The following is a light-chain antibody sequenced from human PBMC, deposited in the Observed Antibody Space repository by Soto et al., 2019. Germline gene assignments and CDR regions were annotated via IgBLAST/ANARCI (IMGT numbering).Light chain of an antibody. CDR3: HVWDGNSDPVV. CDR2: DET. V-gene: IGLV3-21*02. J-gene: IGLJ2*01. Sequence: SYELTQPPSVSVAPGQTARITCGGNNIGIKSVHWYQHKPGQAPLLVVYDETDRPSGIPERFSGSNSGNTATLTISRVEAGDEADYYCHVWDGNSDPVVFGGGTKVTVL. CDR1: NIGIKS.